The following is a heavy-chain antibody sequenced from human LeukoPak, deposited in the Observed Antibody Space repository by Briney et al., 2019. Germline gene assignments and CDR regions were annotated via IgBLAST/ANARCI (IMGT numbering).Heavy chain of an antibody. D-gene: IGHD6-19*01. CDR2: ISSSGSTL. CDR1: GFTFSDYY. J-gene: IGHJ4*02. V-gene: IGHV3-11*01. CDR3: ARKPYSSGWFDY. Sequence: GGSLRLSCAASGFTFSDYYMSWIRQAPGKGLEWVSYISSSGSTLYYADSVKGRFTISRDNAKNSLYLQMNSLRGEGTAVYYCARKPYSSGWFDYWGQGTLVTVSS.